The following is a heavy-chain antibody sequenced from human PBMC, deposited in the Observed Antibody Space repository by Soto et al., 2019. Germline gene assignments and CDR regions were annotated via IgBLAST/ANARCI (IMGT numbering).Heavy chain of an antibody. CDR2: LHYLGGS. J-gene: IGHJ5*02. D-gene: IGHD6-13*01. Sequence: SETLSLTCTVSGGSVTNINYYWGWIRQPPGKGLEWLGSLHYLGGSYNNRSLSSRVTISVDTSKNQFSLKLSSVTAADTAVYYCARPRWGIAAAGVWFDPWGQGTLVTVS. V-gene: IGHV4-39*01. CDR3: ARPRWGIAAAGVWFDP. CDR1: GGSVTNINYY.